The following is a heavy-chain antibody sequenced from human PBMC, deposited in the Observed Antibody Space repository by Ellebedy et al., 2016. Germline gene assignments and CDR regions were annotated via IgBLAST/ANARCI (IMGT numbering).Heavy chain of an antibody. CDR2: IYYSGST. D-gene: IGHD3-10*01. V-gene: IGHV4-39*07. CDR1: GGSISSSSYY. J-gene: IGHJ4*02. CDR3: ARVMVRGVLYYFDY. Sequence: SETLSLXXTVSGGSISSSSYYWGWIRQPPGKGLEWIGSIYYSGSTYYNPSLKSRVTISVDTSKNQFSLKLSSVTAADTAVYYCARVMVRGVLYYFDYWGQGTLVTVSS.